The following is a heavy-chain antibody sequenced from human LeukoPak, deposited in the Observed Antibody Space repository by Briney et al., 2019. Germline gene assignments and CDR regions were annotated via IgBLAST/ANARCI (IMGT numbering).Heavy chain of an antibody. Sequence: GGALRLSFAASGFTFSSYAMHRGRQAPGKGLEGVAVISYDGSNKYYADSVKGRFTISRDNSKNTLYLQMNSLRAEDTAVYYCARDHSSSAGRTFDYWGQGTLVTVSS. CDR1: GFTFSSYA. D-gene: IGHD6-6*01. CDR2: ISYDGSNK. V-gene: IGHV3-30-3*01. CDR3: ARDHSSSAGRTFDY. J-gene: IGHJ4*02.